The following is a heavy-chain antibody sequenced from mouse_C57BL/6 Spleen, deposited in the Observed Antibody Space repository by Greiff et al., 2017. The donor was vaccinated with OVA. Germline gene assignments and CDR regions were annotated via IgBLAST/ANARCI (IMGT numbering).Heavy chain of an antibody. V-gene: IGHV5-9*01. Sequence: EVQLVESGGGLVKPGGSLKLSCAASGFTFSSYTMSWVRQTPEKRLEWVATISGGGGNTYYPDSVKGRFTISRYNAKNTLYLQMSSLRSEDTALYYCARNFDYPYWYFVVWGTGTTVTVSS. CDR2: ISGGGGNT. CDR1: GFTFSSYT. J-gene: IGHJ1*03. CDR3: ARNFDYPYWYFVV. D-gene: IGHD2-4*01.